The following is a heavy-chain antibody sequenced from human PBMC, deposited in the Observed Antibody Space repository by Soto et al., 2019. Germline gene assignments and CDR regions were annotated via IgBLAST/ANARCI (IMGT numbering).Heavy chain of an antibody. D-gene: IGHD2-15*01. CDR1: GGTFSNSP. CDR3: ARSRFVVGVTEDYYGMDV. V-gene: IGHV1-69*12. J-gene: IGHJ6*02. CDR2: VIPVFKTA. Sequence: QVQLVQSGAEVKKPGSSVKVSCKSSGGTFSNSPISWVRQAPGQGLEWVGGVIPVFKTANYAQKFQGRVTITAXEXTXTXXMALSSLRSGDTAVYYCARSRFVVGVTEDYYGMDVWGQGTTVTVSS.